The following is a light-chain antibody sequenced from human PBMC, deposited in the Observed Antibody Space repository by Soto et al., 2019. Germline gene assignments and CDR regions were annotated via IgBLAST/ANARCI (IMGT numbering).Light chain of an antibody. CDR1: SSDIGAYKY. CDR2: DVT. Sequence: QSALTQPASVSGSPGQSVTISCTGTSSDIGAYKYVSWYQHHPGKSPRLLIYDVTHRPSGVSNRFSGSKSGNTASLTISGLQAEDEADYYCLSYSSSTSPYVLGTATKLTVL. V-gene: IGLV2-14*01. J-gene: IGLJ1*01. CDR3: LSYSSSTSPYV.